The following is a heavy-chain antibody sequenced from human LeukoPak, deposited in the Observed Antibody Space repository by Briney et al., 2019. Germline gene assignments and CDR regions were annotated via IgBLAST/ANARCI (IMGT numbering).Heavy chain of an antibody. V-gene: IGHV1-2*02. CDR1: GYTFTGYY. CDR2: INPNSGGT. Sequence: GASVKVSCKASGYTFTGYYIHWVRQAPGQGLDWMGWINPNSGGTNYAQKFQGRVTMTRDTSIRTAYMELSRLRSDDTAMYYCARYYIEGRCFDYWGQGTLVTVSS. CDR3: ARYYIEGRCFDY. D-gene: IGHD3-10*01. J-gene: IGHJ4*02.